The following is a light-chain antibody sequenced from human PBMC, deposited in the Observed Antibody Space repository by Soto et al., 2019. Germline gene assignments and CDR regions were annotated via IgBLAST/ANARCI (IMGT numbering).Light chain of an antibody. Sequence: EIVLTQSPGTLSLSPGERATLSCRASQSVSSSYLAWYQQKPGQAPRLLISGASSRATGIPDRFSGSGSGTDFTLNISRLEPEDFAVYYCHQYGSSPRTFGQGTKVEIK. CDR2: GAS. CDR3: HQYGSSPRT. J-gene: IGKJ1*01. CDR1: QSVSSSY. V-gene: IGKV3-20*01.